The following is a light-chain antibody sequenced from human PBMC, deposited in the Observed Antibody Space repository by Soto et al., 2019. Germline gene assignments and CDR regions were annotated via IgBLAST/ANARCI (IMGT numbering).Light chain of an antibody. CDR3: CSYVGGSTLK. V-gene: IGLV2-23*01. Sequence: QSALTQPASVSGSPGQSITISCTGTSSDIGSYNLVSWYQQYPGKAPKIMIYEGTKRPSGVSNRFSGSKSGNTASLTISGLQADDEADYYCCSYVGGSTLKFGGGTKLTVL. J-gene: IGLJ2*01. CDR2: EGT. CDR1: SSDIGSYNL.